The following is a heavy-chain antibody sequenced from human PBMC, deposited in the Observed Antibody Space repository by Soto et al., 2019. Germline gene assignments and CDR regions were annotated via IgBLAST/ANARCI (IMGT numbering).Heavy chain of an antibody. V-gene: IGHV1-46*01. Sequence: QVQLVQSGAEVKKPGASVKVSCKASGYTFTSYYMHWVRQAPGQGLEWMGIINPSGGSTSYAQKFQGRLTMTRDTSTSTVYMELSSLSSEDTAVYYCAREGLDRGLYYGIDVWGQGTTVTVSS. CDR1: GYTFTSYY. J-gene: IGHJ6*02. D-gene: IGHD3-10*01. CDR2: INPSGGST. CDR3: AREGLDRGLYYGIDV.